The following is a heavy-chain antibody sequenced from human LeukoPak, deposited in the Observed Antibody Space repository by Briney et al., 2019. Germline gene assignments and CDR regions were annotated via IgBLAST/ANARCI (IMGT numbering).Heavy chain of an antibody. CDR1: GYTFTGYY. D-gene: IGHD3-9*01. J-gene: IGHJ5*02. V-gene: IGHV1-2*02. CDR2: INPNSGGT. Sequence: ASVKVSCTASGYTFTGYYMHWVRQAPGPGLEWMGLINPNSGGTNYAQKFQGRVTMTRDTSISTAYMELSRLRSDDTAVYYCARDREELRYFDWLPPNNWFDPWGQGTLVTVSS. CDR3: ARDREELRYFDWLPPNNWFDP.